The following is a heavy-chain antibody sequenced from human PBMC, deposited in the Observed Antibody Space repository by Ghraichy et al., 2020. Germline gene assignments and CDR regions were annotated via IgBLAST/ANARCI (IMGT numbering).Heavy chain of an antibody. CDR3: AKRRYNTYYYDSSGYPSPYYFDY. J-gene: IGHJ4*02. CDR1: GFTFSSYA. Sequence: ETLSLTCAASGFTFSSYAMSWVRQAPGKGLEWVSAISGSGGSTYYADSVKGRFTISRDNSKNTLYLQMNSLRAEGTAVYYCAKRRYNTYYYDSSGYPSPYYFDYWGQGTLVTVSS. D-gene: IGHD3-22*01. V-gene: IGHV3-23*01. CDR2: ISGSGGST.